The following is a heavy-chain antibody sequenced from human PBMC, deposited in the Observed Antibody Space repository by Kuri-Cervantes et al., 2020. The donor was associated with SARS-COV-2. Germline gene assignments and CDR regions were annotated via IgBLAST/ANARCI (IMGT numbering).Heavy chain of an antibody. D-gene: IGHD2-2*01. CDR3: ARAYCSSTSCQLDY. CDR2: ISYDGSNK. Sequence: SCAASGFTFSSYAMHWVRQAPGKGLEWAAVISYDGSNKYYADSVKGRFTISRDNSKNTLYLQMNSLRAEDTAVYYCARAYCSSTSCQLDYWGQGTLVTVSS. V-gene: IGHV3-30-3*01. CDR1: GFTFSSYA. J-gene: IGHJ4*02.